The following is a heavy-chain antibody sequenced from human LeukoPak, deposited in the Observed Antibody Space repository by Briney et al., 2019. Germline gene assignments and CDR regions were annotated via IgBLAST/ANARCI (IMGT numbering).Heavy chain of an antibody. CDR2: ISGNGDST. V-gene: IGHV3-23*01. CDR1: GLSFSSYA. J-gene: IGHJ4*02. CDR3: TKSVPGRLDY. D-gene: IGHD2-2*01. Sequence: GGSLRLSCAASGLSFSSYAMSWVRQAPGKGLEWVSVISGNGDSTHYADAVKGRFTSSRDNSMNTLYLQMNSLRAEDTAVYYCTKSVPGRLDYWGQGSLVTVSS.